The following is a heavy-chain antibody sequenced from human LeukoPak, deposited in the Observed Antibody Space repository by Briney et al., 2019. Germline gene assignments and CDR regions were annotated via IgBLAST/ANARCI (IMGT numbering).Heavy chain of an antibody. CDR2: MWYDGSNK. J-gene: IGHJ4*02. V-gene: IGHV3-33*01. CDR1: GCTFSSCG. CDR3: ARSRYLDY. Sequence: GRSLRLSCAASGCTFSSCGMHWVRQAPGKGLEWVAVMWYDGSNKDYADSVKGSFTISRHTSKNTLYLQMNSLRAEDTAVYYCARSRYLDYWGQGTLVTVFS.